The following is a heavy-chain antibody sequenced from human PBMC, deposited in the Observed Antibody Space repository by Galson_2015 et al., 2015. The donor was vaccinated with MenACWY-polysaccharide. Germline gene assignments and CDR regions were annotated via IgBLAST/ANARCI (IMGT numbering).Heavy chain of an antibody. CDR3: TRDRPIDY. CDR1: GFTFGDYA. V-gene: IGHV3-49*03. Sequence: SLRLSCAASGFTFGDYAMAWFRQAPGKGLEWVGFIRCKAAGETTGYAASVKGRFTISSDDSKSTAYLQMISLQPEATGIYYCTRDRPIDYWGQGTLVTVSS. CDR2: IRCKAAGETT. J-gene: IGHJ4*02.